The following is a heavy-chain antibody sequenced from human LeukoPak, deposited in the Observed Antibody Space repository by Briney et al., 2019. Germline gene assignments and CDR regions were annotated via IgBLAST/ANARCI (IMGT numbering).Heavy chain of an antibody. D-gene: IGHD3-3*01. V-gene: IGHV4-4*07. CDR1: GGAMNNYY. J-gene: IGHJ5*02. Sequence: SETLSLTCTVSGGAMNNYYWHWIRQPAGKGLEWIGRIYSSGNTNYNPSLESRVTMSVDTSTNQFSLKLNSVTAADTAMYYCARDLRNWSGKNNWFDPWGQGTLVTVSS. CDR2: IYSSGNT. CDR3: ARDLRNWSGKNNWFDP.